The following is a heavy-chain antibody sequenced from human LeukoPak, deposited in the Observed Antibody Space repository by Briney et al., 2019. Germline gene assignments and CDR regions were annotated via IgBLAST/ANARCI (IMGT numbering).Heavy chain of an antibody. CDR3: ARRSGIAVAGAFDY. CDR1: GFTVSSNY. J-gene: IGHJ4*02. CDR2: ISGSGDST. Sequence: GGSLRLSCAASGFTVSSNYMSWVRQAPGKWLEWVSGISGSGDSTYYADSVKGRFTISRDNSKNTLYLQMNSLRAEDTAVYYCARRSGIAVAGAFDYWGQGTLVTVSS. V-gene: IGHV3-23*01. D-gene: IGHD6-19*01.